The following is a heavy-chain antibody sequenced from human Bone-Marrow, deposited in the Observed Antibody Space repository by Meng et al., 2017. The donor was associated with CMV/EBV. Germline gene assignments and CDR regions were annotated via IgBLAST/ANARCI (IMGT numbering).Heavy chain of an antibody. CDR2: IYHSGRT. V-gene: IGHV4-38-2*02. J-gene: IGHJ4*02. CDR1: GYSISSGYY. CDR3: GRVEQLVSDY. D-gene: IGHD6-6*01. Sequence: GSLRLSCTVSGYSISSGYYWAWIRQPPGKGLEWIGSIYHSGRTYSNPSLKSRVTMSVDTSKNHFSLKLSSVNAADTATYFCGRVEQLVSDYSGQGMLVTVSS.